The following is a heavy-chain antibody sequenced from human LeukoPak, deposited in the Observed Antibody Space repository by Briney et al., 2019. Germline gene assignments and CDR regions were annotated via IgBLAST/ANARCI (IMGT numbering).Heavy chain of an antibody. J-gene: IGHJ4*02. CDR1: GYTFSTYY. V-gene: IGHV1-46*01. CDR3: ATETYDFWSGYYNDY. Sequence: GAAVKVSCKASGYTFSTYYMHWVRQAPGQGLEWMGVINPSSSRTSYAQKFQGRVTMTRDTSTSTVYMELSSLRSEDTAMYYCATETYDFWSGYYNDYWGQGTLVTVSS. CDR2: INPSSSRT. D-gene: IGHD3-3*01.